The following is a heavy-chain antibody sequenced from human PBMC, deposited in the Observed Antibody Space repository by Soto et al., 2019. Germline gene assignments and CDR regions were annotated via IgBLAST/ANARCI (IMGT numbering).Heavy chain of an antibody. CDR1: GDSIISGGYY. V-gene: IGHV4-31*03. D-gene: IGHD4-17*01. CDR2: IYYSGYT. J-gene: IGHJ4*02. CDR3: ARFGKVTTFDY. Sequence: SDTLSLTCTVSGDSIISGGYYWILIRQHPGKGLEWIGYIYYSGYTYYNPSLKSRITMSVDTSKNQFSLKLSSVTAADTAVYYCARFGKVTTFDYWGRGTLVTVSS.